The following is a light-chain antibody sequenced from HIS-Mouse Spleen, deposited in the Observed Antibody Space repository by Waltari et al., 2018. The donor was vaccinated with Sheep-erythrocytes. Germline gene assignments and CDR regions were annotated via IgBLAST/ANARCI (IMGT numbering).Light chain of an antibody. Sequence: QSALTQPRSVSGSPGQSVTISCTGTSSDVGGYNYVPWYQQHPGKAPKLMIYDVSKRPYGVPDRFSGSKSGNPASLTISGLQAEDEADYYCCSYAGSYNHVFATGTKVTVL. CDR1: SSDVGGYNY. V-gene: IGLV2-11*01. J-gene: IGLJ1*01. CDR2: DVS. CDR3: CSYAGSYNHV.